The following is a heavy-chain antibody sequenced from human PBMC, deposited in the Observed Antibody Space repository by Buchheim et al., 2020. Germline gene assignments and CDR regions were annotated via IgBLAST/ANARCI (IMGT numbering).Heavy chain of an antibody. V-gene: IGHV3-30-3*01. CDR1: GFTFSGYA. Sequence: QVQLVESGGGVVQPGRSLRLSCAASGFTFSGYAMHWVRQAPGKGLEWVAVISYDGSNKYYADSVKGRFTISRDNSKNTLYLQMNSLRAEDTAVYYCARDQAAAAATWDYWGQGTL. CDR3: ARDQAAAAATWDY. J-gene: IGHJ4*02. CDR2: ISYDGSNK. D-gene: IGHD6-13*01.